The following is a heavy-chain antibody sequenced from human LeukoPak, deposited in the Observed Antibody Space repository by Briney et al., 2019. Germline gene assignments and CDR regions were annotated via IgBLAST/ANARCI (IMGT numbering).Heavy chain of an antibody. J-gene: IGHJ3*02. Sequence: GESLKISLKGSGYNFTSYWIDWVRRMPGKGLEWMGSIDPGDTDTKYSRPFQGQVTFSADRSTRTAYLQWSSLRASDTAMYYCARLNDGFDIWGQGTMVTVSS. V-gene: IGHV5-51*01. CDR1: GYNFTSYW. CDR3: ARLNDGFDI. CDR2: IDPGDTDT.